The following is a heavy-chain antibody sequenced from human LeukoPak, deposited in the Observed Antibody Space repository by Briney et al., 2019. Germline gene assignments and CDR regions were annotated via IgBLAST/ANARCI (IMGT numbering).Heavy chain of an antibody. V-gene: IGHV3-30*18. D-gene: IGHD5-18*01. J-gene: IGHJ6*02. CDR2: ISYDGSNK. Sequence: GGSLRLSCAASGFTFSSYGMHWVRQAPGKGLEWVAVISYDGSNKYYADSVKGRFTISRDNPKNTLSLQMNSLRAEDTAVYYCTKEKAYGYFFVGMDVWGQGTTVTVSS. CDR1: GFTFSSYG. CDR3: TKEKAYGYFFVGMDV.